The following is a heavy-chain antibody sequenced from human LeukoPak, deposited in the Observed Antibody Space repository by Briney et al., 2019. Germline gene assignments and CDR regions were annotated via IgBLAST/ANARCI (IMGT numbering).Heavy chain of an antibody. CDR1: GFTFDDYA. V-gene: IGHV3-9*01. J-gene: IGHJ4*02. Sequence: PGGSLRLSCAASGFTFDDYAMHWVRQAPGKGLEWVSGISWNSGSIGYADSVKGRFTISRDNAKNSLYLQMNSLRAEDTALYYCAKLGVKDYYDSSPIYYFDYWGQGTLVTVSS. D-gene: IGHD3-22*01. CDR3: AKLGVKDYYDSSPIYYFDY. CDR2: ISWNSGSI.